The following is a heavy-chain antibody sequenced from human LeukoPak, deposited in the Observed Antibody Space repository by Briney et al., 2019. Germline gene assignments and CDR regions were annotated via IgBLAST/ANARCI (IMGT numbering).Heavy chain of an antibody. Sequence: PSETLSLTCTVSGGSISSYYWSWIRQPPGKGLEWIGYIYYSGSTNYNPSLKSRVTISVDTSKNQFSLKLSSVTAADTAVYYCLGSLYVLFGVAAAGTYYYGMDVWGQGTTVTVSS. V-gene: IGHV4-59*01. D-gene: IGHD6-13*01. J-gene: IGHJ6*02. CDR3: LGSLYVLFGVAAAGTYYYGMDV. CDR2: IYYSGST. CDR1: GGSISSYY.